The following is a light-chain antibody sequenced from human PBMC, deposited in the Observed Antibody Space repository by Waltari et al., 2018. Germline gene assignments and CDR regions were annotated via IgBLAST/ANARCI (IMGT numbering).Light chain of an antibody. CDR3: QQYDCSVLT. CDR2: GTS. J-gene: IGKJ4*01. Sequence: VVLTQSPDTLSLSPGERATLSCRASQRVSSISFVWLQQKPGQAPRLVIYGTSNRATGFPDRFSGSGSGTDFTLTISRLEPEDFAMYYCQQYDCSVLTFGGGTKVEL. V-gene: IGKV3-20*01. CDR1: QRVSSIS.